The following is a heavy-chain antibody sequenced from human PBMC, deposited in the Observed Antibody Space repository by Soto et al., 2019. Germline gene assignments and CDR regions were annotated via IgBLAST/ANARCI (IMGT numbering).Heavy chain of an antibody. CDR1: GFTFSSYW. CDR2: IKQDGSEK. V-gene: IGHV3-7*04. Sequence: GGSLRLSCAASGFTFSSYWMSWVRQAPGKGLEWVANIKQDGSEKYYVDSVKGRFTISRDNAKNSLYLQMNSLRAEDTAVYYCARVEYDSSGYPVLGHYYYGMDVWGQGTTVTVSS. D-gene: IGHD3-22*01. CDR3: ARVEYDSSGYPVLGHYYYGMDV. J-gene: IGHJ6*02.